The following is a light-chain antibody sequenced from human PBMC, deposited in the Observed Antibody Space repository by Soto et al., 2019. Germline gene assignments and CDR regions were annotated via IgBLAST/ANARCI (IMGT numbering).Light chain of an antibody. CDR3: QVWDTSSDHWV. CDR1: NIGSKS. V-gene: IGLV3-21*02. CDR2: DES. J-gene: IGLJ3*02. Sequence: SYELTQPPSVSVAPGQTARLSCGGNNIGSKSVHWYQQKPGQAPMVVVYDESDRPSGIPERFSGSNSGNTATLTITRVEAGDEADYYCQVWDTSSDHWVFGGGTKVTVL.